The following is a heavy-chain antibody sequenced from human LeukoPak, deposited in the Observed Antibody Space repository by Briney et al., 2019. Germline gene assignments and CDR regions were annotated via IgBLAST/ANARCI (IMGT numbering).Heavy chain of an antibody. D-gene: IGHD3-22*01. CDR1: GFTFSSYW. CDR2: IKQDGSEK. V-gene: IGHV3-7*01. J-gene: IGHJ4*02. Sequence: GGSLRLSCAASGFTFSSYWMSWVRQAPGKGLEWVANIKQDGSEKYYVDSVKGRFTISRDNAKNSLYLQMNSLRAEDTAVYYCASESYYYDSSGYYSGYWGQGTLVTVSS. CDR3: ASESYYYDSSGYYSGY.